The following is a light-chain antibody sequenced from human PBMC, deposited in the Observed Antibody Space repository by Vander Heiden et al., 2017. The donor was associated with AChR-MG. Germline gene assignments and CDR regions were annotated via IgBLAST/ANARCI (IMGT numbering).Light chain of an antibody. CDR1: QSVSSN. J-gene: IGKJ1*01. CDR2: GAS. Sequence: ELVMTQSPATLSVSPGERATLSCRASQSVSSNIAWYQQKPGQAPRLLIYGASTRATGIPARFSGSGSGTEFTLTISSLQSDSFAVYYCQQYNHWPATFGQGTKVEIK. CDR3: QQYNHWPAT. V-gene: IGKV3-15*01.